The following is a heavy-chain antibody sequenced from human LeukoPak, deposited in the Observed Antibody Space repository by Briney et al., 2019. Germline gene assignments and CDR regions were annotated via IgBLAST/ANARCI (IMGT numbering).Heavy chain of an antibody. J-gene: IGHJ4*02. CDR3: SVSLNS. D-gene: IGHD1-26*01. CDR2: IKQDGSEK. V-gene: IGHV3-7*01. CDR1: GFTFSSYW. Sequence: GGSLRLSCAASGFTFSSYWMSWVRQAPGKGLEWVANIKQDGSEKYYVDSVKGRFTISRDNAKNSVFLQMNSLRVEDTAVYYCSVSLNSWGQGTLVTVSS.